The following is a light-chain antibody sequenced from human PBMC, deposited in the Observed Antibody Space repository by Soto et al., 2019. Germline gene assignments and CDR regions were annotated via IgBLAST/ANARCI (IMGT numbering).Light chain of an antibody. V-gene: IGKV1-5*01. CDR3: QKYNGALWT. CDR2: DAS. Sequence: DIQMTQSPSTLSASVGDRVTITCRASQSISSWLAWYQQKPGKAPKLLIYDASSLESGVPSRFSGSGSGTEFTLTISSLQPDDFATYYCQKYNGALWTFGQGTKVDIK. J-gene: IGKJ1*01. CDR1: QSISSW.